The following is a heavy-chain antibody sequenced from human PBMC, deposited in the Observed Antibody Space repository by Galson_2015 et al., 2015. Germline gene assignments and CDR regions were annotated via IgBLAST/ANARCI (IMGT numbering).Heavy chain of an antibody. J-gene: IGHJ5*02. CDR1: GFSLSNARMG. Sequence: PALVKPTQTLTLTCTVSGFSLSNARMGVSWIRQPPGKALEWLAHIFSNDEKSYSTSLKSRLTISKDTSKSQVVLTMTNMDPVDPAAYACARTGFWSGYQSDPSGHGTLVTVSS. CDR3: ARTGFWSGYQSDP. D-gene: IGHD3-3*01. CDR2: IFSNDEK. V-gene: IGHV2-26*01.